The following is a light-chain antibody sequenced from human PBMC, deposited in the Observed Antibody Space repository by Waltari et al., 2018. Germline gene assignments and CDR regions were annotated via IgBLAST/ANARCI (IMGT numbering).Light chain of an antibody. V-gene: IGKV4-1*01. J-gene: IGKJ2*01. CDR3: QQYYSIPYT. Sequence: DIVMTQSPDSLAVSLGERATINCKSSQNILYSSNSKNYLAWYQHKPGQPPKLLIYCASTRVSGVPDRFSGSGSETDFTLTISSLQAEDVAVYYCQQYYSIPYTFGQGTKLEIK. CDR2: CAS. CDR1: QNILYSSNSKNY.